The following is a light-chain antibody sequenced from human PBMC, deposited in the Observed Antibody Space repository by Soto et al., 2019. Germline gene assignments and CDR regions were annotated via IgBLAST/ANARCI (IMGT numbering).Light chain of an antibody. CDR2: ATS. V-gene: IGKV1-39*01. CDR1: QGISKY. Sequence: DIQMTQSPSSLSASVGDRITITCRASQGISKYLHWYQHRPGKAPYLLIYATSNLQSGVPPRFSGSGSGTEFTLTISNLQPEDFATYYCQQSYAVPLAFGGGTRVEIK. J-gene: IGKJ4*01. CDR3: QQSYAVPLA.